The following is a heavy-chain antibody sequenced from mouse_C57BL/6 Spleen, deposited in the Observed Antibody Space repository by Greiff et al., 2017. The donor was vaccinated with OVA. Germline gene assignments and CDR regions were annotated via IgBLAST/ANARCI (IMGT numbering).Heavy chain of an antibody. CDR2: IYPGSGNT. V-gene: IGHV1-76*01. Sequence: QVQLQQSGAELVRPGASVKLSCKASGYTFTDYYINWVKQRPGQGLEWIARIYPGSGNTYYNEKFKGKATLTAEKSSSTAYMQLSSLTSEDSAVYFCADGSSHYAMDYWGQGTSVTVSS. CDR1: GYTFTDYY. CDR3: ADGSSHYAMDY. D-gene: IGHD1-1*01. J-gene: IGHJ4*01.